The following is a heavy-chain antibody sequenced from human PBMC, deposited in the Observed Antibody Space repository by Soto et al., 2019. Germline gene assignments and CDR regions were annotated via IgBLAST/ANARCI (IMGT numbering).Heavy chain of an antibody. D-gene: IGHD1-26*01. J-gene: IGHJ6*02. CDR2: INHSGST. CDR3: ARGLGNYYYYGMDV. CDR1: GGSFSGYY. Sequence: SETLSLTCAVYGGSFSGYYWSWIRQPPGKGLEWIGEINHSGSTNYNPSLKSRVTISVDTSKNQFSLKLSSVTAADTAVYYCARGLGNYYYYGMDVWGQATIVSVS. V-gene: IGHV4-34*01.